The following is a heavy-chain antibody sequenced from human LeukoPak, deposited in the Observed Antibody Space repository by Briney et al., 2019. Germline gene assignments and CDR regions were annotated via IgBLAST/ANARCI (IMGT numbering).Heavy chain of an antibody. V-gene: IGHV3-23*01. CDR2: VGGGTDI. D-gene: IGHD1-26*01. Sequence: GVSLRLSCVASGFTFNIYGMTCVRQAPGEGLEWVSSVGGGTDIYYADSVKGRFTASRDDSKNTVYLQMNNVRAEDTAVYYCAKDATPHNGIWDNFDHWGQGTPVTVSS. J-gene: IGHJ4*02. CDR3: AKDATPHNGIWDNFDH. CDR1: GFTFNIYG.